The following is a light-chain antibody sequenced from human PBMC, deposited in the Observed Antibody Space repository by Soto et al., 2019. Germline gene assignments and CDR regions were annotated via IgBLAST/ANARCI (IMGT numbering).Light chain of an antibody. V-gene: IGKV3-15*01. Sequence: ELVMTQSPATPSVPPGERATLSCRASQSVSSSLAWYQQKPGQAPRLRIYGASTRATDIPARISGGGSETEFTLSISGLQSEDFAVYYCQQDNNWPPRTFGQGTKVEI. J-gene: IGKJ1*01. CDR3: QQDNNWPPRT. CDR1: QSVSSS. CDR2: GAS.